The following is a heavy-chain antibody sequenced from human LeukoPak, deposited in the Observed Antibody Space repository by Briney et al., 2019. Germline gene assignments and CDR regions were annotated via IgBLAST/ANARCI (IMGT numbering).Heavy chain of an antibody. J-gene: IGHJ4*02. Sequence: QPGRSLRLSCTTSGFTFSDFAMSWVRQAPGKGLEWVGFIRSKAGGGTTEYAASVKGRFSISRDDSKSLVYLQMNSLGTEDTAVYFCSREAWDRLDYWGQGTLVTVSS. CDR1: GFTFSDFA. V-gene: IGHV3-49*04. CDR2: IRSKAGGGTT. D-gene: IGHD1-26*01. CDR3: SREAWDRLDY.